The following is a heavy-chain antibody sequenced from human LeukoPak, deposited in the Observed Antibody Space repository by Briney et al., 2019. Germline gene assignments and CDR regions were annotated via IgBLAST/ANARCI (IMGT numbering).Heavy chain of an antibody. CDR2: ISGSGGST. Sequence: GGSLRLSCAASGFTFSSYAMNWVRRAPGKGLEWVSAISGSGGSTYYADSVKCRFTISRDNSKNTLYLQMNSLRAEDTAVYYCWNDGLDYWGQGTLVTVSS. CDR1: GFTFSSYA. J-gene: IGHJ4*02. V-gene: IGHV3-23*01. CDR3: WNDGLDY.